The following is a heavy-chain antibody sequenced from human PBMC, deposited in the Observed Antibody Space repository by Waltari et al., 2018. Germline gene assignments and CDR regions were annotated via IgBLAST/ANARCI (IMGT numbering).Heavy chain of an antibody. V-gene: IGHV4-61*09. CDR1: GGSISSGSYY. Sequence: QVQLQESGPGLVKPSQTLSLTCTVSGGSISSGSYYWSWIRQPAGKGLEWIGYIYTSGSTNYNPALKSRVTISVDTSKNQFSLKLSSVTAADTAVYYCARALYDSSGYYGYFDYWGQGTLVTVSS. CDR2: IYTSGST. J-gene: IGHJ4*02. CDR3: ARALYDSSGYYGYFDY. D-gene: IGHD3-22*01.